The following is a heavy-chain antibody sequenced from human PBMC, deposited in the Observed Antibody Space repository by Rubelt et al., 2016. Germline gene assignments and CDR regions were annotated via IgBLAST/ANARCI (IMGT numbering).Heavy chain of an antibody. V-gene: IGHV3-23*01. D-gene: IGHD3-22*01. CDR2: GGST. Sequence: GGSTYYADSVKGRFTISRDNSKNTLYLQMNSLRAEDTAVYYCARVRFEWLLRSGLDLWGRGTLVTVSS. CDR3: ARVRFEWLLRSGLDL. J-gene: IGHJ5*02.